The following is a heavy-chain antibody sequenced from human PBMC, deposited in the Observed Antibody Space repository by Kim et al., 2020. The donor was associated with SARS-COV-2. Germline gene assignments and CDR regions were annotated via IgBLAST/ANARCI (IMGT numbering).Heavy chain of an antibody. CDR1: GFTFSSYA. V-gene: IGHV3-30-3*01. Sequence: GGSLRLSCAASGFTFSSYAMHWVRQAPGKGLEWVAVISYDGSNKYYADSVKGRFTISRDNSKNTLYLQMNSLRAEDTAVYYCARRGRDYPKSYYYYGMDVWGQGTTVTVSS. J-gene: IGHJ6*02. CDR3: ARRGRDYPKSYYYYGMDV. D-gene: IGHD4-17*01. CDR2: ISYDGSNK.